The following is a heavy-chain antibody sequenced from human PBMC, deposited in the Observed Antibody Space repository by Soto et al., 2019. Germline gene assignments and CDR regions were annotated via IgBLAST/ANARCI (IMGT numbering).Heavy chain of an antibody. CDR3: ARDAFDYDTTGYHCDY. CDR2: ISKSSDTI. CDR1: GFSFSNYN. J-gene: IGHJ4*02. Sequence: EVQLVESGGGLVQPGGSLRLTCAASGFSFSNYNMNWVRQAPGKGLEWVSYISKSSDTIYYADSLRGRFSISRDNGKNSLYLQMDSLRDEDTAVYYCARDAFDYDTTGYHCDYWGQGTLVTVSS. V-gene: IGHV3-48*02. D-gene: IGHD3-22*01.